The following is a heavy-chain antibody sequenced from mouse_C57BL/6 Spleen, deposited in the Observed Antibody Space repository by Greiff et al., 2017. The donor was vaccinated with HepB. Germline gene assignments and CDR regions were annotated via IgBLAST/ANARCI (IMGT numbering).Heavy chain of an antibody. J-gene: IGHJ4*01. Sequence: QVQLKQPGAELVMPGASVKLSCKASGYTFTSYWMHWVKQRPGQGLEWIGEIDPSDSYTNYNQKFKGKSTLTVDKSSSTAYMQLSSLTSEDSAVYYCALNWDGGMDYWGQGTSVTVSS. CDR3: ALNWDGGMDY. D-gene: IGHD4-1*01. V-gene: IGHV1-69*01. CDR1: GYTFTSYW. CDR2: IDPSDSYT.